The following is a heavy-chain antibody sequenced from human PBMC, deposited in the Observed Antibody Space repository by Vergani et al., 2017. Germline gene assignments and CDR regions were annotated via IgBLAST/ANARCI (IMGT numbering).Heavy chain of an antibody. Sequence: QVQLQQWGAGLLKPSETLSLTCAVYGGSFSGYYWSWIRQPPGKGLEWIGEINHSGSTYYNPSLKSRVTISVDTSKNQFSLKLSSVTAADTAVYYCARHGQPRDILWSGYWGQGTLVTVSS. V-gene: IGHV4-34*01. D-gene: IGHD2-21*01. J-gene: IGHJ4*02. CDR3: ARHGQPRDILWSGY. CDR1: GGSFSGYY. CDR2: INHSGST.